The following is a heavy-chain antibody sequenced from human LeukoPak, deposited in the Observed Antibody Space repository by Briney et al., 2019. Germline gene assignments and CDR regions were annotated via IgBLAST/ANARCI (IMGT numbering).Heavy chain of an antibody. CDR2: INHSGST. Sequence: SETLSLTCAVYGGSFSGYYWSWIRQPPGKGLEWIGEINHSGSTNYNPSLKSRVTISVDTSKNQFSLKLSSVTAADTAVYYCARVGYYYGSGTDYWDQGTLVTVSS. J-gene: IGHJ4*02. CDR3: ARVGYYYGSGTDY. CDR1: GGSFSGYY. D-gene: IGHD3-10*01. V-gene: IGHV4-34*01.